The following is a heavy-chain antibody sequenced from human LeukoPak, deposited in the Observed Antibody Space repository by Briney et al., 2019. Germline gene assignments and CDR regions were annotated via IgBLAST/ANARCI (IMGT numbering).Heavy chain of an antibody. J-gene: IGHJ4*02. V-gene: IGHV3-66*01. Sequence: GGSLRLSCAASGFTVSSNYMSWVRQAPGKGLEWVSVIYSDSGGSTYYADSVKGRFTISRDNAKNSLYLQMNSLRAEDTAVYYCASGPLLWFGETFYFDYWGQGTLVTVSS. CDR2: IYSDSGGST. CDR1: GFTVSSNY. CDR3: ASGPLLWFGETFYFDY. D-gene: IGHD3-10*01.